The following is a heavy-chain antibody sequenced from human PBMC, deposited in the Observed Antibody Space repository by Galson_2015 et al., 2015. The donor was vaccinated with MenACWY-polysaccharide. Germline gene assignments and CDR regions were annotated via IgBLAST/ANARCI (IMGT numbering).Heavy chain of an antibody. CDR1: GFTFSTYP. CDR2: VSSGSGTI. D-gene: IGHD4-11*01. V-gene: IGHV3-48*02. CDR3: ARVAYSSRTFDS. Sequence: SLRLSCAASGFTFSTYPMTWVRQAPGKGLEWVSSVSSGSGTIYYAESVKGRFTISRDNAQSSLYLQLNSLRDEDTAVYYCARVAYSSRTFDSWGQGTLVTVSS. J-gene: IGHJ4*02.